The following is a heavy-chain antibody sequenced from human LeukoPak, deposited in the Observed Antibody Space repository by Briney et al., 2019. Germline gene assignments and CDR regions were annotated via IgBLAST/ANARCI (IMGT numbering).Heavy chain of an antibody. CDR2: IIPIFGTA. Sequence: SVKVSCKASGGTFSSYAISWVRQAPGQGLEWMEGIIPIFGTANYAQKFQGRVTITTDESTSTAYMELSSLRSEDPAVYYCARSPTIFGVVILPNYYYYYMDVWGKGTTVTVSS. CDR3: ARSPTIFGVVILPNYYYYYMDV. D-gene: IGHD3-3*01. CDR1: GGTFSSYA. J-gene: IGHJ6*03. V-gene: IGHV1-69*05.